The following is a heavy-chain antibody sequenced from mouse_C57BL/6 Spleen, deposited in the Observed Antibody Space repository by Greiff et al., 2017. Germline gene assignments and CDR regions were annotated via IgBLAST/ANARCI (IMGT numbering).Heavy chain of an antibody. V-gene: IGHV1-62-2*01. CDR2: FYPGSGSI. CDR1: GYTFTEYT. D-gene: IGHD2-12*01. Sequence: VQLQESGAELVKPGASVKLSCKASGYTFTEYTIHWVKQRSGQGLEWIGWFYPGSGSIKYNEKFKDKATLTADKSSSTVYMELSRLTSADAAVYVCARHEDDSPYFDYWGQGTTLTVSS. CDR3: ARHEDDSPYFDY. J-gene: IGHJ2*01.